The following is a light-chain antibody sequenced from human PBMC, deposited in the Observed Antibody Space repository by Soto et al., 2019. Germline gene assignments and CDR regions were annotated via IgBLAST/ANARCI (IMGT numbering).Light chain of an antibody. CDR1: SSDVGAYNY. V-gene: IGLV2-14*01. J-gene: IGLJ1*01. CDR3: CSYAGSYTLYV. Sequence: QSALTQPASVSGSPGQSITISCTGTSSDVGAYNYVSWFQQHPGKAPTLIISEVSNRPSGVSNRFSGSKSGNAASLTISGLQAEDEADYFCCSYAGSYTLYVFGTGTKVTVL. CDR2: EVS.